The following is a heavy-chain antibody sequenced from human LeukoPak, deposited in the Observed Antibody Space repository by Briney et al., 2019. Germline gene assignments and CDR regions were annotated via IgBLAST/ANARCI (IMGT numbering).Heavy chain of an antibody. CDR2: IYSGGST. CDR1: GITFSDHY. CDR3: ASETRHTNYGDYAFDP. J-gene: IGHJ5*02. V-gene: IGHV3-66*01. D-gene: IGHD4-17*01. Sequence: GGSLRLSCAASGITFSDHYMSWVRQAPGKGLEWVSVIYSGGSTYYADSVKGRFTISRDNSKNTLYLQMNSLRAEDTAVYYCASETRHTNYGDYAFDPWGQGTLVTVSS.